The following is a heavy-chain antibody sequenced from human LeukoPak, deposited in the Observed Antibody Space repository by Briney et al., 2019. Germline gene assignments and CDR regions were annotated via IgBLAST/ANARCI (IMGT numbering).Heavy chain of an antibody. V-gene: IGHV3-53*01. Sequence: GGSLRLSCAASGFTVSSNYMSWVRQAPGKGLEWVSVIYSGGSTYYADSVKGRFTISRDNSKNTLYLQMNSLRAEDTAVYYCARESRVRDIVVVPAPGDYWGQGTLVTVSS. CDR2: IYSGGST. CDR1: GFTVSSNY. CDR3: ARESRVRDIVVVPAPGDY. J-gene: IGHJ4*02. D-gene: IGHD2-2*01.